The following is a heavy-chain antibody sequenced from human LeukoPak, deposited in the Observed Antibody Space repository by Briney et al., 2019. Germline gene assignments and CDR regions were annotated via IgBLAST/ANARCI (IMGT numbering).Heavy chain of an antibody. CDR2: ISWDGGST. Sequence: GGSLRLSCAASGFTFDDYTMHWVRQAPGKGLEWVSLISWDGGSTYYADSVKGRFTISSDNSKNSLYLQMNSLRTEDTALYYCAKGLVGATDYYYMDVWGKGTTVTVSS. V-gene: IGHV3-43*01. CDR3: AKGLVGATDYYYMDV. D-gene: IGHD1-26*01. J-gene: IGHJ6*03. CDR1: GFTFDDYT.